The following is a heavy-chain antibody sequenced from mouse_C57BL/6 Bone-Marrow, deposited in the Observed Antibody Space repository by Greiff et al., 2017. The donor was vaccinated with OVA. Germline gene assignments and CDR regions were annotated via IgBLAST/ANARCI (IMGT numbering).Heavy chain of an antibody. CDR1: GYTFTSYG. V-gene: IGHV1-81*01. Sequence: QVQLKQSGAELARPGASVKLSCKASGYTFTSYGISWVKQRTGQGLEWIGEIYPRSGNTYYNEKFKGKATLTADKSSSTAYMELRSLTSEDSAVYFCARGIYYYGSSRYYFDYWGQGTTLTVSS. CDR3: ARGIYYYGSSRYYFDY. CDR2: IYPRSGNT. J-gene: IGHJ2*01. D-gene: IGHD1-1*01.